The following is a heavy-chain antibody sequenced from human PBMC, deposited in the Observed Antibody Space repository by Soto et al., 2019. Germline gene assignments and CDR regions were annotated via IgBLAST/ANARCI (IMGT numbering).Heavy chain of an antibody. Sequence: ASVKFSFKVSGYTLTELSMHWLRQAPGKGLEWMGGFDPEDGETIYAQKFQGRVTMTEDTSTDTAYMELSSLRSEDTAVYYCPTGRGYGAYNWFDPWGQGTLVTVSS. CDR1: GYTLTELS. CDR3: PTGRGYGAYNWFDP. J-gene: IGHJ5*02. V-gene: IGHV1-24*01. CDR2: FDPEDGET. D-gene: IGHD5-18*01.